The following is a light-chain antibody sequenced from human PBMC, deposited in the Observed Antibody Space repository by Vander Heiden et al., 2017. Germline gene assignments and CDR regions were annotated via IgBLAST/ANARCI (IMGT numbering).Light chain of an antibody. CDR3: CSHAGSYTWV. Sequence: QSALTQPRSVSGSPGQSVTISCTGPSSDVGSYNFVAWYQQHPGKAPKLMMYDVSKRPSGVPDRVSGSKSGNTASLTISGLQAEDEADEYCCSHAGSYTWVFGGGTKLTVL. CDR1: SSDVGSYNF. V-gene: IGLV2-11*01. J-gene: IGLJ3*02. CDR2: DVS.